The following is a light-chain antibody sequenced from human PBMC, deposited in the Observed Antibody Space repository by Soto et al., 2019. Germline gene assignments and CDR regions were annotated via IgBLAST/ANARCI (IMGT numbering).Light chain of an antibody. CDR2: GAS. CDR1: QSVSSSY. CDR3: QQYGSSPTWT. V-gene: IGKV3-20*01. Sequence: EIVLTQSPGTLSLSPGERATPSCRASQSVSSSYLAWYQQKPGQAPRLLIYGASSRATSIPDRFSGSGSGTDFTLTISRLEPEDFAVYYCQQYGSSPTWTFGQGTKVDIK. J-gene: IGKJ1*01.